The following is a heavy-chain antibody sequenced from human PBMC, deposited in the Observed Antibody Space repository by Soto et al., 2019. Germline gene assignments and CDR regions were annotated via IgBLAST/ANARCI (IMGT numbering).Heavy chain of an antibody. V-gene: IGHV3-11*01. Sequence: VQLVESGGGLVKPGGSLRLSCAASGFVFSDYYMTWIRQAPGKGLEWISDISSGGAVSNFADSVRGRFTISRDNTNNFRFRKITNLGAGDPALFYGRGGLLGGKPGTGSAPWGQGPRVT. CDR1: GFVFSDYY. CDR3: RGGLLGGKPGTGSAP. D-gene: IGHD3-10*01. CDR2: ISSGGAVS. J-gene: IGHJ5*02.